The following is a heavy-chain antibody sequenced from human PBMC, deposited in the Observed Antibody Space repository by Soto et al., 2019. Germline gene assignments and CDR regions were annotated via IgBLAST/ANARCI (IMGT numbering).Heavy chain of an antibody. J-gene: IGHJ4*02. V-gene: IGHV4-4*07. CDR1: GDPITSFS. D-gene: IGHD1-7*01. CDR3: EGESGENWSYEAY. Sequence: PSETLSLTCTVSGDPITSFSWNWIRQSAGKGLEWFGRISTTGNTHYNPSLESRVPMSLDTSKNQFSLKLTSVTAADTAVYYCEGESGENWSYEAYWRQGTLVTVSS. CDR2: ISTTGNT.